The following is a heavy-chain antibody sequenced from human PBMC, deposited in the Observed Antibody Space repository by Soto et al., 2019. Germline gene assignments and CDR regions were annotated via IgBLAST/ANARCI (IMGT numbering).Heavy chain of an antibody. CDR1: GGSFSGYY. CDR2: INHSGST. V-gene: IGHV4-34*01. CDR3: ARGPKIRSYYDFWSGYYMDFDH. Sequence: SETLSLTCAVYGGSFSGYYWSWIRQPPGKGLEWIGEINHSGSTNYNPSLKSRVTISVDTSKNQFSLKLSSVTAADTAVYYCARGPKIRSYYDFWSGYYMDFDHWGQGTLVTVSS. J-gene: IGHJ4*02. D-gene: IGHD3-3*01.